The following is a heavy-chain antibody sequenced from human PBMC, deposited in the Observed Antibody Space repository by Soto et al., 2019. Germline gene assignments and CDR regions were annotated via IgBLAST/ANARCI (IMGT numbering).Heavy chain of an antibody. CDR3: ASVSRGYCSGGSCCSFDY. V-gene: IGHV4-39*01. CDR2: IYYSGST. J-gene: IGHJ4*02. D-gene: IGHD2-15*01. Sequence: QLQLQESGPGLVKPSETLSLTCTVSGGSISSSSYYWGWIRQPPGKGLEWIGSIYYSGSTYYNPSLKSRVTISVDTSKNQCSLKLSSVTAADTAVYYCASVSRGYCSGGSCCSFDYWGQGTLVTVSS. CDR1: GGSISSSSYY.